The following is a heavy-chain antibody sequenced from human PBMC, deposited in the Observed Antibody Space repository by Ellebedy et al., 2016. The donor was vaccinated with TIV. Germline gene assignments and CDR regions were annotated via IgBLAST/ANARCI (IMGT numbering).Heavy chain of an antibody. Sequence: SETLSLXXAVSGGSISSGGYSWSWIRQPPGKAGLEWIGYIYHSGSTYYNPSLKSRVTISVDRSKNQFSLKLCSVTAADTAMYYCASINAENYDFWSSPYYFDYWGQGTLVTVSS. V-gene: IGHV4-30-2*01. CDR1: GGSISSGGYS. CDR2: IYHSGST. CDR3: ASINAENYDFWSSPYYFDY. D-gene: IGHD3-3*01. J-gene: IGHJ4*02.